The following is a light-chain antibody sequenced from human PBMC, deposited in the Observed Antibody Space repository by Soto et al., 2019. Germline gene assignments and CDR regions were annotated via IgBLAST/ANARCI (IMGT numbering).Light chain of an antibody. J-gene: IGLJ7*01. CDR1: TGAVTSGHY. CDR3: MLSYSGPSI. Sequence: QAVVTQEPSLTVSPGGTVTLTCGSSTGAVTSGHYPYWFQVKPGPAPRTLLYDVNNKHSWTPARFSGSLLGGKAALTLSGAQHEDESDYYCMLSYSGPSIFGRGTQLTVL. V-gene: IGLV7-46*01. CDR2: DVN.